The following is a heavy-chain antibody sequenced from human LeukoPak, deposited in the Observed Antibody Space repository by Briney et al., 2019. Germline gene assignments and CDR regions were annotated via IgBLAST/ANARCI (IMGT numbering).Heavy chain of an antibody. D-gene: IGHD6-13*01. CDR3: ARVSVASADRGHFDY. J-gene: IGHJ4*02. CDR2: ISYSGSA. Sequence: PSETLSLTCTVSGGSISHHFWGWIQQPPGKELDWIGYISYSGSANYNPSLKSRVTISLDPSKNQFSLRLTSMNSADSAVYYCARVSVASADRGHFDYWGQGTLVTVSS. V-gene: IGHV4-59*11. CDR1: GGSISHHF.